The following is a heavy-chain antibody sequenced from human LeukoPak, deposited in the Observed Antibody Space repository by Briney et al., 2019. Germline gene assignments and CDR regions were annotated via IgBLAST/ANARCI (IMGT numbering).Heavy chain of an antibody. CDR3: ARAGAYCSSTSCYGQNWFDP. Sequence: SETLSLTCTVSGGSISSGDYYWSWIRQPPGKGLEWIGYIYYSGSTYYNPSLKSRVTISVDTSKNQLSLKLSSVTAADTAVYYCARAGAYCSSTSCYGQNWFDPWGQGTLVTVSS. D-gene: IGHD2-2*01. CDR1: GGSISSGDYY. V-gene: IGHV4-30-4*08. J-gene: IGHJ5*02. CDR2: IYYSGST.